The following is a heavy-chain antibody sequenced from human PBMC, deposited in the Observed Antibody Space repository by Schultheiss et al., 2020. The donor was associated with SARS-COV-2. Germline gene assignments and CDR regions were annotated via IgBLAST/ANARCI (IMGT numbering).Heavy chain of an antibody. J-gene: IGHJ4*02. Sequence: SGPTLVKPTQTLTLTCTFSGFSLSTSGMCVSWIRQPPGKALEWLALIYWDDDKRYSPFLKNRLTITKDTSKNQVVLTMTNMDPVDTATYYCARSKYDFWSGYYYFDYWGQGTLVTVSS. CDR1: GFSLSTSGMC. V-gene: IGHV2-5*08. D-gene: IGHD3-3*01. CDR3: ARSKYDFWSGYYYFDY. CDR2: IYWDDDK.